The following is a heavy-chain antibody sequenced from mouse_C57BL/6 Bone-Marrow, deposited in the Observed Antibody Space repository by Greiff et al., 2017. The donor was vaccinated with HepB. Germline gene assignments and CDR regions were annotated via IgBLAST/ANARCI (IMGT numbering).Heavy chain of an antibody. J-gene: IGHJ3*01. CDR2: IDPEDGDT. CDR1: GFNIKDYY. Sequence: EVKLQQSGAELVRPGASVKLSCTASGFNIKDYYMHWVKQRPEQGLEWIGRIDPEDGDTEYAPKFQGKATMTADTSSNTAYLPLSSLTSEDTAVYYCTTDYYGSSSSWFAYWGQGTLVTVSA. CDR3: TTDYYGSSSSWFAY. V-gene: IGHV14-1*01. D-gene: IGHD1-1*01.